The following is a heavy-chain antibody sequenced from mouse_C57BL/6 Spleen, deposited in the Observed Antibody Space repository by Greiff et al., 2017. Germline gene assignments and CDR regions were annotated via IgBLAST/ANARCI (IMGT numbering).Heavy chain of an antibody. D-gene: IGHD2-1*01. CDR1: GFTFSNYW. CDR2: IRLKSDNYAT. Sequence: DVKLVESGGGLVQPGGSMKLSCVASGFTFSNYWMNWVRQSPEKGLEWVAQIRLKSDNYATHYAESVKGRFTISRADSKSSVYLQMNNLRAEGTVIYYSTGYGNNYYAMDYWGQGTSVTVSS. CDR3: TGYGNNYYAMDY. J-gene: IGHJ4*01. V-gene: IGHV6-3*01.